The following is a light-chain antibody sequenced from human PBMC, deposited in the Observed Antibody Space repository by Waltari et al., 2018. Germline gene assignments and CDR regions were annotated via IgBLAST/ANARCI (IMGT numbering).Light chain of an antibody. Sequence: EIVLTQSPGTLSLSPGERATLSCRASQTFSSSYLAWYLQRPGQAPRLLIYGASSRATGIPDRFSGSGSGTEFTLTISRLEPEDSAVYYCQQYGSSPTFGQGTKVEIK. V-gene: IGKV3-20*01. CDR1: QTFSSSY. CDR2: GAS. CDR3: QQYGSSPT. J-gene: IGKJ1*01.